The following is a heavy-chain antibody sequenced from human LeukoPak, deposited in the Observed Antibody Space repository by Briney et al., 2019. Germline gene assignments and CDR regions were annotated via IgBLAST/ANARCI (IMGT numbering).Heavy chain of an antibody. V-gene: IGHV4-59*01. CDR3: ARKTGDLYYFDY. CDR1: GGSISSYY. J-gene: IGHJ4*02. Sequence: PSETLSLTCTVSGGSISSYYWSWIRQPPGKGLEWIGYISYSGRTNYNPSLKSRVTISVDTTKNQFSLRLSSVTAADTAVYYCARKTGDLYYFDYWGQGTLVTVSS. CDR2: ISYSGRT. D-gene: IGHD7-27*01.